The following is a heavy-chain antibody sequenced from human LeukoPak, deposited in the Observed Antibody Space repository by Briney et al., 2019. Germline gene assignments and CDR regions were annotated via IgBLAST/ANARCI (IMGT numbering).Heavy chain of an antibody. V-gene: IGHV4-38-2*01. CDR2: MSHSGST. Sequence: SETLSLTCVVSGYSISSGYHWGWIRQPPGKGLEWIGSMSHSGSTYYNPSLKSRVTISVDTSKNQFSVKLRSVTAADTAVYYCARQISDYYYYYMDVWGEGNAVTVSS. D-gene: IGHD2/OR15-2a*01. CDR1: GYSISSGYH. J-gene: IGHJ6*03. CDR3: ARQISDYYYYYMDV.